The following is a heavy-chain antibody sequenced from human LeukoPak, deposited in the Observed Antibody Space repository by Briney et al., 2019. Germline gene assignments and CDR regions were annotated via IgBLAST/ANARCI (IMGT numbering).Heavy chain of an antibody. V-gene: IGHV1-18*01. CDR1: GYTFPSYG. J-gene: IGHJ4*02. Sequence: ASVTVSCKASGYTFPSYGISWVRQAPEQGLEWMGWISAYNGNTNYAQKLQGRVTMTTDTSTSTAYMELRSLRSDDTAVYYCARDGGYYDSSGYNRWGQGTLVTVSS. CDR2: ISAYNGNT. CDR3: ARDGGYYDSSGYNR. D-gene: IGHD3-22*01.